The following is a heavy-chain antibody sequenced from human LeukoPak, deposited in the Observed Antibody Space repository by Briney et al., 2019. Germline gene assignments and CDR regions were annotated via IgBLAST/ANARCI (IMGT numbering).Heavy chain of an antibody. CDR3: ARASSGWRFDY. CDR2: IYYSGST. Sequence: SETLSLTCAVSGVSISSGSYYWGWIRQPPGKGLEWIGSIYYSGSTYYNPSLKSRVTISVDKSKNQFSLKLSSVTAADTAVYYCARASSGWRFDYWGQGTLVTVSS. CDR1: GVSISSGSYY. V-gene: IGHV4-39*07. D-gene: IGHD6-19*01. J-gene: IGHJ4*02.